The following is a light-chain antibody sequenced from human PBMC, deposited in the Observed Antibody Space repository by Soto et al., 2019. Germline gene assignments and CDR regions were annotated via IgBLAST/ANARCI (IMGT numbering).Light chain of an antibody. CDR1: QSVRGY. V-gene: IGKV3-11*01. CDR2: DAS. Sequence: EIVLTQSPATLSLSPGERATLSCRASQSVRGYLAWYQQKPGQAPRLLIYDASNRATGIPARFSGSGSGTDFTLTISSLEREDFAVYYCQHRSSWPLTFGGGTKVEIK. CDR3: QHRSSWPLT. J-gene: IGKJ4*01.